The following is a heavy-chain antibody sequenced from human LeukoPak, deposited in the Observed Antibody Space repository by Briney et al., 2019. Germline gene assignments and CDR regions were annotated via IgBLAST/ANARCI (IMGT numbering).Heavy chain of an antibody. CDR2: IRYDGSNK. Sequence: AGGSLRLSCAASGFTFSSYGMHWVRQAPGKVLEWVAFIRYDGSNKYYADSVKGRFTISRDNSKNTLYLQMNSLRAEDTAVYYCAKDSYDLCPDYWGQGTLVTVSS. CDR1: GFTFSSYG. J-gene: IGHJ4*02. V-gene: IGHV3-30*02. CDR3: AKDSYDLCPDY. D-gene: IGHD5-12*01.